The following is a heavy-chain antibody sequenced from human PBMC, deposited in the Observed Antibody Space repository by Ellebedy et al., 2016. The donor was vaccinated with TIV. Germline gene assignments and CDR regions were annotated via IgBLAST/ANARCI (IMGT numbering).Heavy chain of an antibody. Sequence: GGSLRLSCTASGFTYSSYALSWVRQAPGKGLEWVSGTSGNGANTYYADSVKGRFTITRDNSKNTVYLQMNSLRVEDTAIYYCARTGYWGQGTLVTVSS. D-gene: IGHD1-1*01. CDR3: ARTGY. V-gene: IGHV3-23*01. CDR2: TSGNGANT. CDR1: GFTYSSYA. J-gene: IGHJ4*02.